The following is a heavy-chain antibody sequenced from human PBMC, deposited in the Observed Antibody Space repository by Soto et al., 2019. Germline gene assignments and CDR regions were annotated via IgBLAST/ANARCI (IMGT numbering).Heavy chain of an antibody. CDR1: GFILTSYW. V-gene: IGHV3-7*03. J-gene: IGHJ4*02. Sequence: EVQLLESGGGLVQPGGSLRLSCAASGFILTSYWMTWVRQAPGQGLEWVAIIKQDGSEKYYADSVKGRSTISRDSAKNPLKLQMNSLRAEDTAVYYCARDSTYCGDDCYTGWAFDYWGQGSLVTVSS. D-gene: IGHD2-21*02. CDR2: IKQDGSEK. CDR3: ARDSTYCGDDCYTGWAFDY.